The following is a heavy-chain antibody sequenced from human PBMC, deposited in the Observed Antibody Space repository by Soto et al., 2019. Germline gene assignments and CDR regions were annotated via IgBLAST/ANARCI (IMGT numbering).Heavy chain of an antibody. V-gene: IGHV4-31*03. CDR2: IYYSGST. D-gene: IGHD5-18*01. CDR3: ARDAPDRYGYHYYYGMDV. Sequence: QVQLQESGPGLVKPSQTLSLTYTVSGGSISSGGYYWSWIRQHPGKGLEWIGYIYYSGSTYYNPSLKSRVTISVDTSKNQFSLKLSSVTAADTAVYYCARDAPDRYGYHYYYGMDVWGQGTTVTVS. J-gene: IGHJ6*02. CDR1: GGSISSGGYY.